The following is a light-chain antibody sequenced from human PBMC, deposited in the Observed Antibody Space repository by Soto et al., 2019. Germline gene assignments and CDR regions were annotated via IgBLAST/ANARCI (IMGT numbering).Light chain of an antibody. Sequence: QSVLTQPASVSGSPGQSITISCTGTSSDIGSSNLVSWYQQHPGKAPKLMIYEGSQRPSGISNRFSGSKSGNTASLTISGLQAEDEADYYCCSYAGSSTLVFGGGTKLTVL. CDR3: CSYAGSSTLV. CDR2: EGS. CDR1: SSDIGSSNL. V-gene: IGLV2-23*01. J-gene: IGLJ3*02.